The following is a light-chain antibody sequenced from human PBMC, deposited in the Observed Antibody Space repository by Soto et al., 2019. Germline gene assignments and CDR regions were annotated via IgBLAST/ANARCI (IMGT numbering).Light chain of an antibody. Sequence: EIVMTQSPATLSVSPGERVTLSCRASQSVSSNLAWYQQKPGQAPRLLIYGASSRATGIPARFSGSGSGTEFTLTISSLQSEDFAAYYCQQYNNWPPYTFGQGTKLEIK. CDR1: QSVSSN. CDR2: GAS. CDR3: QQYNNWPPYT. V-gene: IGKV3-15*01. J-gene: IGKJ2*01.